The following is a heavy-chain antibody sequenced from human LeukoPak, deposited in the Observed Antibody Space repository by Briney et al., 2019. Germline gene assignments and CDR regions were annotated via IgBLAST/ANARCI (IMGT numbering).Heavy chain of an antibody. CDR2: FDPEDGET. D-gene: IGHD3-3*01. J-gene: IGHJ5*02. V-gene: IGHV1-24*01. CDR3: ATLQSVLARFDP. Sequence: GASVKVSCKVSGYTLTELSMHWVRQAPGKGLEWMGGFDPEDGETIYAQKFQGRVTMTEDTSTDTAYMELSSLRSEDTAVYYCATLQSVLARFDPWGQGTLVTVSS. CDR1: GYTLTELS.